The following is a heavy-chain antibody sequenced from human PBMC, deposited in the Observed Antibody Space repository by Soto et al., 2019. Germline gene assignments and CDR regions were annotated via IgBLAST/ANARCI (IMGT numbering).Heavy chain of an antibody. V-gene: IGHV3-74*01. Sequence: PGGSLRLSCAASGFTFSSYWMHWVRQAPGEGLVWVSRINSDGSSTSYADSVKGRFTISRDNAKNTLYLQMNSLRAEDTAVYYCARVDGGNENDYWGRGTLVTVSS. CDR2: INSDGSST. CDR3: ARVDGGNENDY. D-gene: IGHD2-15*01. J-gene: IGHJ4*02. CDR1: GFTFSSYW.